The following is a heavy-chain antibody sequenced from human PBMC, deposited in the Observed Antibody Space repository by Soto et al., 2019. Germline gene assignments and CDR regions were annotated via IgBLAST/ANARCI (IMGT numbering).Heavy chain of an antibody. CDR1: GFTFDSFA. CDR3: VREAISGPLDF. V-gene: IGHV3-48*02. Sequence: PGGSLRLSCAASGFTFDSFAMTWVRQAPGKGLEWISYISTSSNVVYYANSVTGRFTISRDNGNNSVFLQMNSLKDDDTALYYCVREAISGPLDFWGQGTLVTVSS. D-gene: IGHD1-26*01. CDR2: ISTSSNVV. J-gene: IGHJ4*02.